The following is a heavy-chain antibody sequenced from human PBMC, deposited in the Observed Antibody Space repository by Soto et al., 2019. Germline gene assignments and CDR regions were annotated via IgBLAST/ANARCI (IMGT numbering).Heavy chain of an antibody. D-gene: IGHD1-1*01. V-gene: IGHV4-38-2*01. Sequence: SETLSLTCVVSGYSISTGYYWGWIRQPPGKGLEWIGSIHQSGGTNYNPSLKSRVTISVDTSKNQFSLKLSSVTAADTAVYYCARVQAGTIDYWGQGALVTVSS. CDR3: ARVQAGTIDY. J-gene: IGHJ4*02. CDR2: IHQSGGT. CDR1: GYSISTGYY.